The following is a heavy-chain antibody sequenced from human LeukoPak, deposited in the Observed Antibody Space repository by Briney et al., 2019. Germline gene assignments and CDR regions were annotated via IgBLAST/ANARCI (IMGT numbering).Heavy chain of an antibody. Sequence: KQDGSEKYYVVSVKGRFTISRDNAKNSLYLQMNSLRAEDTAVYYCARDPEPFTGYYYYMDVWGKGTTVTVSS. CDR3: ARDPEPFTGYYYYMDV. V-gene: IGHV3-7*01. J-gene: IGHJ6*03. D-gene: IGHD2-8*02. CDR2: KQDGSEK.